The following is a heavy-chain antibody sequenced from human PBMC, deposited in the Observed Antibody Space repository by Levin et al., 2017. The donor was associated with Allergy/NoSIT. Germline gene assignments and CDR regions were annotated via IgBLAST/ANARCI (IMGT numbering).Heavy chain of an antibody. CDR2: IWYDGSKK. V-gene: IGHV3-33*01. CDR3: ARDKNVAVVGAKTYGDYGAFDI. Sequence: SGGSLRLSCAASGFILSSYGMHWVRQAPGRGLEWVAVIWYDGSKKYYADSVKGRFTISRDTSKNTLYLQMNSLRAEDTAVYYCARDKNVAVVGAKTYGDYGAFDIWGQGTIVTVSS. CDR1: GFILSSYG. J-gene: IGHJ3*02. D-gene: IGHD2-15*01.